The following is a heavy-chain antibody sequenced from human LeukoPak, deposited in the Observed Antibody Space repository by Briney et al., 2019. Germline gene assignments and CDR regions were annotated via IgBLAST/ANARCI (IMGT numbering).Heavy chain of an antibody. D-gene: IGHD2-2*01. CDR2: IWDDGTNK. J-gene: IGHJ3*02. CDR3: ARAEVPGAIKSGAFDI. Sequence: PGGSLRLSCAVSGFTFSTYGMHWVRQAPGKGLAWVAVIWDDGTNKYYADSVKGRFTISRDNSRNTLYLRMNSLRAEDTAVYYCARAEVPGAIKSGAFDIWGQGTMVTVSS. CDR1: GFTFSTYG. V-gene: IGHV3-33*01.